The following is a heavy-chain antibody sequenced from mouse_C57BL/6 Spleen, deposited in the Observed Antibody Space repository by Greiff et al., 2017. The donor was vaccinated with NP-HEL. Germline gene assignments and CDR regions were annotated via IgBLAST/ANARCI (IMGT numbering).Heavy chain of an antibody. J-gene: IGHJ4*01. V-gene: IGHV1-26*01. CDR1: GYTFTDYY. Sequence: VQLQQSGPELVKPGASVKISCKASGYTFTDYYMNWVKQSHGKSLEWIGDINPNNGGTSYNQKFKGKATLTVDKSSSTAYMELRSLTSEDSAVYYCASLYAMDYWGQGTSVTVSS. CDR2: INPNNGGT. CDR3: ASLYAMDY.